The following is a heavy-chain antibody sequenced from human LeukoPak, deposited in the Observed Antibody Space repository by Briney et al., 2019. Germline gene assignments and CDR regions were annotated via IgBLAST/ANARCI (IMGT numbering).Heavy chain of an antibody. V-gene: IGHV3-21*01. J-gene: IGHJ5*02. CDR1: GFTFSSYS. D-gene: IGHD3-22*01. Sequence: PGGSLRLSCAASGFTFSSYSMNWVRQAPGKGLEWVSSISSSSSYIYYADSVKGRFTISRDNAKNSLYLQMNSLRAEDTAVYYCARDPLITYYYDSTVDHADWFDPWGQGTLVTVSS. CDR3: ARDPLITYYYDSTVDHADWFDP. CDR2: ISSSSSYI.